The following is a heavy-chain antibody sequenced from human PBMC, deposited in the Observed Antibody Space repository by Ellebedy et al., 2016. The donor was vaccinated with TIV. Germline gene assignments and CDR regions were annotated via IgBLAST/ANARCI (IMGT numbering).Heavy chain of an antibody. CDR2: ISYDGSNK. D-gene: IGHD5-24*01. V-gene: IGHV3-30*18. CDR1: GFTFSSYG. J-gene: IGHJ4*02. Sequence: GGSLRLXCAASGFTFSSYGMHWVRQAPGKGLEWVAVISYDGSNKYYADSVKGRFTISRDNSKNTLYLQMNSLRAEDTAVYYCAKREMAAQWGQGTLVTVSS. CDR3: AKREMAAQ.